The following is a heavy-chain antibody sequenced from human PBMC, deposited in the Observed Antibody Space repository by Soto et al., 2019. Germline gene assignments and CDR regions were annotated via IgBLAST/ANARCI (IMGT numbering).Heavy chain of an antibody. CDR2: VSYDGSEQ. CDR3: AKEHSGLYSRHYFDF. CDR1: GFTFTTYG. D-gene: IGHD6-19*01. Sequence: QVQLVESGGGVVQPGGSLRLSCAASGFTFTTYGMHWLRQAPGKGLEWVAVVSYDGSEQSYADSVKGRFSISRDRSMNTVYLQMNSLRAEDTATYFCAKEHSGLYSRHYFDFWGQGTLVTVSS. V-gene: IGHV3-30*18. J-gene: IGHJ4*02.